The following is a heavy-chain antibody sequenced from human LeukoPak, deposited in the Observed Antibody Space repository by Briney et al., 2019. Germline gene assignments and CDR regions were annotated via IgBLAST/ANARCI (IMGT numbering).Heavy chain of an antibody. CDR3: ARAPGYCSGGSCFSPDFDI. CDR1: GFTVSSNY. V-gene: IGHV3-53*01. CDR2: IYSGGST. D-gene: IGHD2-15*01. Sequence: PGGSLRLSCAASGFTVSSNYMSWVRQVPGKGLEWVSVIYSGGSTYYADSVKGRFTISRDNSKNTLYLRMNSLRAEDTAVYYCARAPGYCSGGSCFSPDFDIWGQGTMVTVSS. J-gene: IGHJ3*02.